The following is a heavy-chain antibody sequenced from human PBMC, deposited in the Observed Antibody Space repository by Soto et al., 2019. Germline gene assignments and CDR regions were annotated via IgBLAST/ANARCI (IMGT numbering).Heavy chain of an antibody. V-gene: IGHV1-18*01. CDR1: GYTFTSYG. CDR3: ARDPHNIVVVVAATPNWFDP. J-gene: IGHJ5*02. Sequence: QVQLVQSGAEVKKPGASVKVSCKASGYTFTSYGISWVRQAPGQGLEWMGWISAYNGNTNYAQKLQGRVTMTTDTSXXTXYXXLRSLRSDDTAVYYCARDPHNIVVVVAATPNWFDPWGQGTLVTVSS. D-gene: IGHD2-15*01. CDR2: ISAYNGNT.